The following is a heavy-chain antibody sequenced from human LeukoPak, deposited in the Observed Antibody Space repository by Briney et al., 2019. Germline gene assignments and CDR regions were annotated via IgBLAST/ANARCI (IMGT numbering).Heavy chain of an antibody. V-gene: IGHV3-30*02. Sequence: GGSLRLSCAASGFTFSSYGMHWVRQAPGKGLEWVAFIRYDGSNKYYADSVKGRFTISRDNSKNTLYLQMNSLRAEDTAVYYCAKEGITIFGVVTRPYYFDYWGQGTLVTVSS. CDR1: GFTFSSYG. CDR2: IRYDGSNK. CDR3: AKEGITIFGVVTRPYYFDY. J-gene: IGHJ4*02. D-gene: IGHD3-3*01.